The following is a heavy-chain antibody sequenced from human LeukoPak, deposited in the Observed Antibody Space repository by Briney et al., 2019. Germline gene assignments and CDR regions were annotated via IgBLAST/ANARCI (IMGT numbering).Heavy chain of an antibody. CDR3: ARDISVGSGYYFSFDY. V-gene: IGHV1-2*02. Sequence: GASVKVSCKASGYTFTGYYMHWVRQAPGQGLEWMGWINPNSGGTNYAQKFQGRVTMTRDTSISTAYMELSRLRSDDTAVYYCARDISVGSGYYFSFDYWSQGTLVTVSS. CDR1: GYTFTGYY. D-gene: IGHD3-22*01. J-gene: IGHJ4*02. CDR2: INPNSGGT.